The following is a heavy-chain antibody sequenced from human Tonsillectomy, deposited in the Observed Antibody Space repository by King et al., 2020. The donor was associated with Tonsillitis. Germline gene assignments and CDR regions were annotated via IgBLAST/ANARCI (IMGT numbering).Heavy chain of an antibody. Sequence: VQLVESGGGLVQPGGSLRLSCAASGFTFSSYWMHWVRQAPGKGRVWVSRINSDGSSTNYADSVKGRFTISRDNAKNTLYLQMNSLRAEDTAVYYCAGEHSGSRYFDYWGQGTLVTVSS. CDR1: GFTFSSYW. CDR3: AGEHSGSRYFDY. CDR2: INSDGSST. D-gene: IGHD1-26*01. V-gene: IGHV3-74*01. J-gene: IGHJ4*02.